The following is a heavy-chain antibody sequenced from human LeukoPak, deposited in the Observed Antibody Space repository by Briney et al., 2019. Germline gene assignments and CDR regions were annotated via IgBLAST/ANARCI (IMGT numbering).Heavy chain of an antibody. Sequence: GGSLRLSCAASGFAFSSYSMNWVRQAPGKGLEWVSSISSSSSYIYYADSVKGRFTISRDDAKNLVFLQMNSLRVEDTAVYYCARDGVAGGFDYWGQGILVTVSS. V-gene: IGHV3-21*01. D-gene: IGHD6-19*01. CDR3: ARDGVAGGFDY. J-gene: IGHJ4*02. CDR1: GFAFSSYS. CDR2: ISSSSSYI.